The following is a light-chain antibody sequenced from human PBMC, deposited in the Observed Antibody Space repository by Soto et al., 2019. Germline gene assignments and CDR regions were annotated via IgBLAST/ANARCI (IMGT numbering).Light chain of an antibody. CDR1: QSVSFW. CDR2: KAS. J-gene: IGKJ1*01. CDR3: QQYQTFWT. V-gene: IGKV1-5*03. Sequence: DIQMTHSPSSLSASVGDIFTITCRASQSVSFWLAWYQQKPGKAPKLLIYKASTLESGVPSRFSGGGFGTEFTLTISSLQPDDYATYYCQQYQTFWTFGQGTKVDIK.